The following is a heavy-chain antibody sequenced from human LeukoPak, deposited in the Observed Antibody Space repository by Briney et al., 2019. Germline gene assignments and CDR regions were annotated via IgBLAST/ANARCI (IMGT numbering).Heavy chain of an antibody. CDR2: IYYSGST. V-gene: IGHV4-59*01. J-gene: IGHJ4*02. CDR1: GVSISSDY. D-gene: IGHD5-24*01. CDR3: ARAGRGMARDYFDY. Sequence: SETLSLTCTVSGVSISSDYWSWIRQPPGKGLEWIAYIYYSGSTNQNPSLKSRVTISVDTSKNQFSLKLSSVTAADTAVYYCARAGRGMARDYFDYWGQGTLVTVSS.